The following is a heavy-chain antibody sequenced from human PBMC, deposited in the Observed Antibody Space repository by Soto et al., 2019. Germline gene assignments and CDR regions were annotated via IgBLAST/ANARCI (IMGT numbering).Heavy chain of an antibody. CDR2: IYPGDSDT. D-gene: IGHD1-26*01. V-gene: IGHV5-51*01. Sequence: GGSLKISCKGSGYSFTSYLIGWVRQMPGKGLEWMGIIYPGDSDTRYSPSFQGQVTISADKSISTAYLQWSSLKASDTAMYYCARPAGAARDAFDIWGQGTMVTVSS. CDR1: GYSFTSYL. CDR3: ARPAGAARDAFDI. J-gene: IGHJ3*02.